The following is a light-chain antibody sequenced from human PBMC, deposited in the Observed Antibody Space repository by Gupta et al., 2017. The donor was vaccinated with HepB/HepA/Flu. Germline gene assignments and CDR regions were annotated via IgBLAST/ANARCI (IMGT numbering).Light chain of an antibody. CDR1: SSNIGSNY. Sequence: HSVLPQPPSPSGTPGQRVAISCSGRSSNIGSNYVYWYQQLPGTAPKLLIYRNNQRPSGVPDRFSGSKSGTSASLAISGLRSEDEADYYCAAWDDSLSAPWVFGGGTKLTVL. J-gene: IGLJ3*02. CDR2: RNN. V-gene: IGLV1-47*01. CDR3: AAWDDSLSAPWV.